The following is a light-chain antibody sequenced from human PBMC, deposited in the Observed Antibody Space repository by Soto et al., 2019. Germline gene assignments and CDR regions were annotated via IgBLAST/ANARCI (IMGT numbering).Light chain of an antibody. J-gene: IGKJ1*01. CDR3: QQYNSYST. CDR1: QSFNNW. V-gene: IGKV1-5*01. Sequence: DIQMTQSPSTLSASVGDRVTITCRASQSFNNWLAWYQQKPGKAPKLLIFDASTLKSGVPSRFSGSGSGTEFTLTISSLQPDDFATYYCQQYNSYSTFGQGTKVEIK. CDR2: DAS.